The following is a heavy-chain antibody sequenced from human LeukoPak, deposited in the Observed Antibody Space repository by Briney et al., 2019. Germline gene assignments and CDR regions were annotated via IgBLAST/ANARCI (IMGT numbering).Heavy chain of an antibody. V-gene: IGHV4-59*01. CDR2: IYYSGST. D-gene: IGHD5-12*01. Sequence: SETLSLTCTVSGGSISSYYWSWIRQPPGKGLEWIGYIYYSGSTNYNPSLKSRVTISVDTSKNQFSLKLSSVTAADTAVYYCARPKARANYYYMDVWGKGTAVTVSS. CDR3: ARPKARANYYYMDV. J-gene: IGHJ6*03. CDR1: GGSISSYY.